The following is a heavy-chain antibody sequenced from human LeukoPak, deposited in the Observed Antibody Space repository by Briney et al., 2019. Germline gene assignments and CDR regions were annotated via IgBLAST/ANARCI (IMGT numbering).Heavy chain of an antibody. D-gene: IGHD2-15*01. CDR1: GGSINSGSYY. Sequence: PSETLSLTCTVSGGSINSGSYYWTWIRQPAGKGPEWIGRIYTSGSTNYSPALKSRVTISLDTSKNQFSLKLFSVTAADTAVYYCARDAPPPYCSVGTCYFDYWGQGSLVTVSS. CDR3: ARDAPPPYCSVGTCYFDY. CDR2: IYTSGST. V-gene: IGHV4-61*02. J-gene: IGHJ4*02.